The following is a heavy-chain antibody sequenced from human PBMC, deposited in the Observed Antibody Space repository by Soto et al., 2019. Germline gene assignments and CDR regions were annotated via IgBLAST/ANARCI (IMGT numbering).Heavy chain of an antibody. CDR1: GFTFSSYG. CDR3: AKGGDGERATTTGDYYSGMAV. D-gene: IGHD7-27*01. J-gene: IGHJ6*02. V-gene: IGHV3-30*18. CDR2: ISYDGSNK. Sequence: GGSLRLSCAASGFTFSSYGMHWVRQAPGKGLEWVAVISYDGSNKYYADSVKGRFTISRDNSKNTLYLQMNSLRAEDTAVYYCAKGGDGERATTTGDYYSGMAVWGQGPPAPVTS.